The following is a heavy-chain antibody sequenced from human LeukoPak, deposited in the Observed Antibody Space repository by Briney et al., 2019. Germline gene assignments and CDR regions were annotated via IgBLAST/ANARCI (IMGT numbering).Heavy chain of an antibody. V-gene: IGHV1-69*05. D-gene: IGHD4-17*01. CDR3: AREFPLTTVTTSAFDI. CDR2: IIPIFGTA. J-gene: IGHJ3*02. CDR1: GGTLCSYA. Sequence: ASVKVSCKTSGGTLCSYAISRVRQAPGQGLEWMGGIIPIFGTANYAQKFQGRVTITTNESTSTAYMELSSLRSEYTAVYYCAREFPLTTVTTSAFDIWGQGTMVTVSS.